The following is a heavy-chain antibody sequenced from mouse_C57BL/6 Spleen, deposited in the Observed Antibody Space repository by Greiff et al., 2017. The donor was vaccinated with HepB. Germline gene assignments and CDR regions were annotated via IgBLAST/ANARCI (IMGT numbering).Heavy chain of an antibody. D-gene: IGHD4-1*01. CDR3: TAWAFAY. Sequence: EVKLMESGGGLVQPGGSMKLSCVASGFTFSNYWMNWVRQSPEKGLEWVAQIRLKSDNYATHYAESVKGRFTISRDDSKSSVYLKMNNLRAEDTGIYYCTAWAFAYWGQGTLVTVSA. V-gene: IGHV6-3*01. CDR1: GFTFSNYW. CDR2: IRLKSDNYAT. J-gene: IGHJ3*01.